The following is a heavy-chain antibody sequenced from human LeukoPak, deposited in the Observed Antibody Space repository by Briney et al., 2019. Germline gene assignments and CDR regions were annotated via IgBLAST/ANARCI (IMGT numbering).Heavy chain of an antibody. CDR3: ARRLDC. CDR2: IYNDGRT. J-gene: IGHJ4*02. V-gene: IGHV3-66*04. Sequence: GGSLRLSCAASGFTVNNKYMTWVRQAPGKGLEWVSLIYNDGRTYYADSVKGRCTISRDNAKNSLYLQMSSLRAEDTAVYYCARRLDCWGQGTLVTVSS. CDR1: GFTVNNKY.